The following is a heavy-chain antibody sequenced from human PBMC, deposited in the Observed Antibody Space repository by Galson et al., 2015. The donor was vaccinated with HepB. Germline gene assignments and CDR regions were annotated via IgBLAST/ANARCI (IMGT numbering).Heavy chain of an antibody. CDR2: IKQDGSEK. J-gene: IGHJ1*01. D-gene: IGHD6-13*01. V-gene: IGHV3-7*03. CDR3: AREAKGDGSSWYGGDYYGIQH. Sequence: SLRLSCAASGFTFSSYWMSWVRQAPGKGLEWVANIKQDGSEKYYVDSVKGRFTISRDNAKNSLYLQMNSLRAEDTAVYYCAREAKGDGSSWYGGDYYGIQHWGQGTLVTVSS. CDR1: GFTFSSYW.